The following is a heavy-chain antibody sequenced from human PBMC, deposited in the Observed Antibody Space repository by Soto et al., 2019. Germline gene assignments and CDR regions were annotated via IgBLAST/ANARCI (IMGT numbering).Heavy chain of an antibody. Sequence: QVQLVQSGGEVKKPGASVKVSCKTSGYSFTTYGISWVRQAPGQGLEWMGWISAYNGNTNYAQKLQDRVTMTTDTSTSTAYMELRSLRSDDTAVYYCASEGPAPYYYYGMDVWGHGSTVTVSS. CDR3: ASEGPAPYYYYGMDV. CDR2: ISAYNGNT. CDR1: GYSFTTYG. J-gene: IGHJ6*02. V-gene: IGHV1-18*01.